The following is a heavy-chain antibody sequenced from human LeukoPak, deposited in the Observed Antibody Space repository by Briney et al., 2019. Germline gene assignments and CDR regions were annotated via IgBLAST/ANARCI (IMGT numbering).Heavy chain of an antibody. CDR3: ARGKGRYYDYVWGSYRSTDAFDI. V-gene: IGHV4-39*07. CDR1: GGPISSSSYY. D-gene: IGHD3-16*02. J-gene: IGHJ3*02. CDR2: IYYSGST. Sequence: SETLSLTCTVSGGPISSSSYYWGWIRQPPGKGLEWIGSIYYSGSTYDNPSLKSRVTISVDTSKNQFSLKLSSVTAADTAVYYCARGKGRYYDYVWGSYRSTDAFDIWGQGTMVTVSS.